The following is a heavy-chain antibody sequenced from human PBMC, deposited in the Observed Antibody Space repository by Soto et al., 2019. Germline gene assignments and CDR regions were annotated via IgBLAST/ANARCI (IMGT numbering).Heavy chain of an antibody. CDR2: ISGSGGST. D-gene: IGHD3-10*01. CDR3: AKDMVRGDTPYYGMDV. Sequence: EVQLLESGGGLVQPGGSLRLSCAASGFTFSSYAMSWVRQAPGKGLEWVSAISGSGGSTYYADSVKGRFTISRDNSKNTLYLQMNSLRAEHTAVYYCAKDMVRGDTPYYGMDVWGQGTTVTVSS. J-gene: IGHJ6*02. CDR1: GFTFSSYA. V-gene: IGHV3-23*01.